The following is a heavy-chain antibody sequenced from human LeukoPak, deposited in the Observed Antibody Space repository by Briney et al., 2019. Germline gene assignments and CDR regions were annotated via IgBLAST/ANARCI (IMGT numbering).Heavy chain of an antibody. V-gene: IGHV3-23*01. Sequence: GGSLRLSCAASGFTFSSYVMSWVRQAPGKGLEWVSAISDSGGSTFYADSVEGQFTISRDNSKNTLYLQMNSLRAEDTAVYYCAKGLYSSSSYFDYWGQGTLVTVSS. CDR3: AKGLYSSSSYFDY. CDR1: GFTFSSYV. CDR2: ISDSGGST. D-gene: IGHD6-6*01. J-gene: IGHJ4*02.